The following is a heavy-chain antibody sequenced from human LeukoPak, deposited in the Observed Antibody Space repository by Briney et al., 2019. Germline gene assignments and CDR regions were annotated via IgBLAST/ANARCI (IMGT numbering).Heavy chain of an antibody. CDR1: GGSFSGYY. Sequence: SETLSLTCAVYGGSFSGYYWSWIRQPPGKGLEWIGEINHSGSTNYNPSLKSRVTISVDTSKNRFSLKLSSVTAADTAVYYCASIVATTRYIDYWGQGTLVTVSS. CDR2: INHSGST. J-gene: IGHJ4*02. CDR3: ASIVATTRYIDY. V-gene: IGHV4-34*01. D-gene: IGHD5-12*01.